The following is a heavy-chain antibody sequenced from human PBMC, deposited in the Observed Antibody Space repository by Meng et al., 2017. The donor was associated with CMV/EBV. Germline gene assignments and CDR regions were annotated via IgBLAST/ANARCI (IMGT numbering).Heavy chain of an antibody. CDR3: ARVAAAGDFDY. CDR1: GFTFDDYG. Sequence: GESLKISCAASGFTFDDYGMSWVRQAPGKGLEWVSGINWNGGSTGYAGSVKGRFTISRDNAKNSLYLQMNSLRAEDTALYHCARVAAAGDFDYWGQGTLVTVSS. J-gene: IGHJ4*02. V-gene: IGHV3-20*01. D-gene: IGHD6-13*01. CDR2: INWNGGST.